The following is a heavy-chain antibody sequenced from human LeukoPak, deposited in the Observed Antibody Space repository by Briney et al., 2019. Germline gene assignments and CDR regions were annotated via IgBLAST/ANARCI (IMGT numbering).Heavy chain of an antibody. J-gene: IGHJ4*02. V-gene: IGHV4-39*01. Sequence: SETLSLTCTVSGGSIITRSYFWGWIRQAPGKGLEWLGSIADSGSTYYNPSLKTRVTMSVDTSKKQFSLRLSSVTAADTAVYYCARVAAGYGYRVFDYWGQGTLVTVSS. CDR1: GGSIITRSYF. D-gene: IGHD5-18*01. CDR3: ARVAAGYGYRVFDY. CDR2: IADSGST.